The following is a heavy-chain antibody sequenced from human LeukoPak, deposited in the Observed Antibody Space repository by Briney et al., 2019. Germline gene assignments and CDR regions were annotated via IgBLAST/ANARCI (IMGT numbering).Heavy chain of an antibody. D-gene: IGHD2-15*01. V-gene: IGHV1-69*04. CDR3: ARVFDVVDPKNWFDP. CDR1: GGTFSSYA. CDR2: SIPILDIA. J-gene: IGHJ5*02. Sequence: ASVTVSCKASGGTFSSYAISWVRQAPGQGLEWMGRSIPILDIANYALKFQGRVTIIADKSTSTAYMELSSLRSEDTAVYYCARVFDVVDPKNWFDPWGQGTLVTVSS.